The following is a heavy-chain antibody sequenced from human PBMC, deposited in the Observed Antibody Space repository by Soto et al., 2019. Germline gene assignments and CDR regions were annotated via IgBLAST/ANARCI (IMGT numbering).Heavy chain of an antibody. J-gene: IGHJ4*02. D-gene: IGHD1-26*01. CDR3: IRGGSPYYYDC. Sequence: EVQLVESGGGLVQPGGSLKLSCAASGFIFSGSAVHWVRQASGNGLEWVGRILSKAGNYATAYPASMKGRFTISRDDSENTAFLQMNSLKTEDTAVYYCIRGGSPYYYDCLGEGTLVAVSS. CDR2: ILSKAGNYAT. V-gene: IGHV3-73*01. CDR1: GFIFSGSA.